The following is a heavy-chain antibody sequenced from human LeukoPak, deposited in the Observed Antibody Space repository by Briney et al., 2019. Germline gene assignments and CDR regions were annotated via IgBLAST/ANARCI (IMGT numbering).Heavy chain of an antibody. V-gene: IGHV3-30-3*01. CDR2: ISYDASNK. J-gene: IGHJ4*02. D-gene: IGHD4-17*01. CDR3: ARDDYGDYGLLDF. CDR1: GFTFSNYA. Sequence: PGGSLRLSCAASGFTFSNYAMHWVRQAPGKGLEWVAVISYDASNKYYADSVKGRFTISRDNSKNTLYLQMNSLRSEDTAVYYRARDDYGDYGLLDFWGQGTLVTVSS.